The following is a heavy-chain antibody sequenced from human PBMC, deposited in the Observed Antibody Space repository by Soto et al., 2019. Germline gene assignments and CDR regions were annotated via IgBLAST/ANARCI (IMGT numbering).Heavy chain of an antibody. J-gene: IGHJ5*02. CDR1: GYTFTSYG. CDR2: TSAYNGNT. V-gene: IGHV1-18*04. Sequence: ASVKVSCKASGYTFTSYGISWVRQAPGQGLEWMGWTSAYNGNTNYAQKLQGRVTMTTDTSTSTAYMELRSLRSDDTAVYYCARVGMDIVVVPAAMEHWFDPWGQGTLVTVSS. D-gene: IGHD2-2*03. CDR3: ARVGMDIVVVPAAMEHWFDP.